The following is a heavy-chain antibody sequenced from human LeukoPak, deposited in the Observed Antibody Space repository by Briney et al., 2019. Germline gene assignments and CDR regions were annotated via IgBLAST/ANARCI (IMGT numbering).Heavy chain of an antibody. J-gene: IGHJ6*02. D-gene: IGHD2-21*02. Sequence: GRSLRLSCAASGFTFSSYGMHWVRQAPGKGLEWVAVIWYDGSNKYYADSVKGRFTISRDNSKNTLYLQMNSLRAEDAAVYYCARELGDPDYYYYGMDVWGQGTTVTVSS. V-gene: IGHV3-33*01. CDR2: IWYDGSNK. CDR3: ARELGDPDYYYYGMDV. CDR1: GFTFSSYG.